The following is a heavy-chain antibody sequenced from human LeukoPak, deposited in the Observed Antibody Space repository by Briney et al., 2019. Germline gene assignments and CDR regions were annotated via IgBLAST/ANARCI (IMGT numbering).Heavy chain of an antibody. CDR3: ARDRGYSSFDY. V-gene: IGHV3-7*01. Sequence: GGSLRLSCAAYGFTFSNSWMTWVRQAPGKDLEWVATINPDGSKVAYVGSVKGRFTISRGNAKNSVYLQMSSLRVEETGVFYCARDRGYSSFDYRGQGALVAVSS. CDR1: GFTFSNSW. CDR2: INPDGSKV. J-gene: IGHJ4*02. D-gene: IGHD2-15*01.